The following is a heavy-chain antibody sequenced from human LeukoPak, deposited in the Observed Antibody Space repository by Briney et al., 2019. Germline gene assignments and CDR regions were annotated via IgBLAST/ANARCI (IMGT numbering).Heavy chain of an antibody. V-gene: IGHV1-46*01. J-gene: IGHJ4*02. D-gene: IGHD2-21*02. Sequence: ASVKVSCKASGYTFTSYYMHWVRQAPGQGLEWMGIINPSGGSTSYAQKFQGRVTMTRDMSTSTVYMELSSLRSEDTAVYYCARILCGGDCYFGYYFDYWGQGTLVTVSS. CDR1: GYTFTSYY. CDR3: ARILCGGDCYFGYYFDY. CDR2: INPSGGST.